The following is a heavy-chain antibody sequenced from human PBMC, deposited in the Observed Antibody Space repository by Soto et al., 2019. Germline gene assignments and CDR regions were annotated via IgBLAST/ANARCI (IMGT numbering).Heavy chain of an antibody. V-gene: IGHV1-69*01. D-gene: IGHD6-13*01. CDR1: GGTFSRHA. CDR3: ANAAPHGSSWYFGFDP. CDR2: IIPLFGTT. Sequence: QVQLVQSGSEVKMPGSSVKVSCKTSGGTFSRHAINWVRQAPGQGLEWMGGIIPLFGTTNDAQKVKGRVTISADETTRTAYIELSSLTSEHAAVYYCANAAPHGSSWYFGFDPWGQGTLVTVSS. J-gene: IGHJ5*02.